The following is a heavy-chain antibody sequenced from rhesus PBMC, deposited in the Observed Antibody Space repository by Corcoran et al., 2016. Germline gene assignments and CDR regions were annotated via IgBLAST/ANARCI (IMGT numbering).Heavy chain of an antibody. CDR3: ALSTGVIGFEV. Sequence: QVQLQESGPGLVKPSETLSLTCAVSGYAISSNYWSWNRQPLGKGLEWIGYIYGSSGSTFYNPSLKSRVTISTDTSKNQFSLKLSSVTAADAAVYYCALSTGVIGFEVWGQGALVTVSS. V-gene: IGHV4-147*01. CDR1: GYAISSNY. D-gene: IGHD3-34*01. CDR2: IYGSSGST. J-gene: IGHJ1*01.